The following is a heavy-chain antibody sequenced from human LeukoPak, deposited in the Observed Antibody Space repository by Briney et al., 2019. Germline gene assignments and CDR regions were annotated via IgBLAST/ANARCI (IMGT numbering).Heavy chain of an antibody. J-gene: IGHJ4*02. V-gene: IGHV4-31*03. Sequence: SQTLSLTCTVSGGSISSGGYYWSWIRQHPGKGLEWIGYIYYSGSTYYNPSLKSRVTISVDTSKNQFSLKLSSVTAADTAVYYCARRDIVAGGVDYWGQGTLVTVSS. D-gene: IGHD5-12*01. CDR1: GGSISSGGYY. CDR3: ARRDIVAGGVDY. CDR2: IYYSGST.